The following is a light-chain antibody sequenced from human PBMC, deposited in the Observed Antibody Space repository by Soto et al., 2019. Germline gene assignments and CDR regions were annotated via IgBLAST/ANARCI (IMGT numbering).Light chain of an antibody. V-gene: IGKV3-20*01. J-gene: IGKJ4*01. CDR3: QQYGSSPLT. CDR1: QSVSSSY. Sequence: PGERVTLSCRASQSVSSSYLTWYQQKPGQAPRLXIYGASSRATGIPDRFSGSGSGTDFTLTISRLEPEDFAVYYCQQYGSSPLTFGGGTKVDIK. CDR2: GAS.